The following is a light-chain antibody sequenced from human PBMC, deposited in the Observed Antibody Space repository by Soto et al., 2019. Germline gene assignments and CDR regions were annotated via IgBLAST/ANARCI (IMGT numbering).Light chain of an antibody. CDR1: QSVSRSY. J-gene: IGKJ1*01. CDR3: QHYGSSPWT. CDR2: GAS. V-gene: IGKV3-20*01. Sequence: EVVLTQSPGTLSLSPGERATLSCRASQSVSRSYLAWYQQKPGQAPRLIIYGASSRAAGVPDRFSGSGSGTDVTITISRLEPEDFVVYSCQHYGSSPWTFGQGTKVEIK.